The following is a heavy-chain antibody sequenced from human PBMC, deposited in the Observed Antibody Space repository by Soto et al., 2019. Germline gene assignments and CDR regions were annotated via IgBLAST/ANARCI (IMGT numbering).Heavy chain of an antibody. CDR3: TKAGQAHCSGGTCFSGWFDS. D-gene: IGHD2-15*01. CDR1: GFTFRSYA. Sequence: QVQLVESGGGVVQPGKSLRLSCVASGFTFRSYAMHWVRQAPGQGLEWVAFTSYDGSKKDYAESVKGRFTVSRGNFENILDLEMNSLRAKDTAVYYSTKAGQAHCSGGTCFSGWFDSWGHGTQVTVSS. V-gene: IGHV3-30*18. J-gene: IGHJ5*01. CDR2: TSYDGSKK.